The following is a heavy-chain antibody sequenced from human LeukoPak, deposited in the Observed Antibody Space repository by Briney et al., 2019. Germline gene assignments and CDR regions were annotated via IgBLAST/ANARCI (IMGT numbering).Heavy chain of an antibody. CDR2: INHSAST. J-gene: IGHJ5*02. V-gene: IGHV4-34*01. CDR1: GGSFSGYY. CDR3: ARGPLKVTIFGVVIEGVWFDP. Sequence: PSETLSLTCAVYGGSFSGYYWSWIRQPPGKGLEWIGEINHSASTNYNPSLKSRVTISVDTSKNQFSLKLSSVTAADTAVYYCARGPLKVTIFGVVIEGVWFDPWGQGTLVTVSS. D-gene: IGHD3-3*01.